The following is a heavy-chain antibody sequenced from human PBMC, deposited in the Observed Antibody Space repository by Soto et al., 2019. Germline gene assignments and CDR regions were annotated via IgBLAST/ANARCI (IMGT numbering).Heavy chain of an antibody. Sequence: SSGTLSLTCTVSGDSISQGGHYWCWIRQPPGRGLEWSGGINYRGTTFYNPSLSSGVTMSIDTSKNFFSLKLTSVSDADTALYYPTRLLLRYDVPGPNWLGAWGQGSQVIV. D-gene: IGHD5-12*01. J-gene: IGHJ5*02. CDR2: INYRGTT. CDR1: GDSISQGGHY. CDR3: TRLLLRYDVPGPNWLGA. V-gene: IGHV4-39*02.